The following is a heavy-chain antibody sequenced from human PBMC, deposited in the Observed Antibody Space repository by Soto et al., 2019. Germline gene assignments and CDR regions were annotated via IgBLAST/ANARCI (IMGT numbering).Heavy chain of an antibody. CDR2: IYYSGST. Sequence: SETLSLTCTVSGGSISSRSYSWGWIRQPPGKGLERIGSIYYSGSTYYNTSLKSRVTISVDTSKNQFSLKLSSVTAADTSVYYCARRGYSYGYDFDYGGHGTLVTVSS. D-gene: IGHD5-18*01. J-gene: IGHJ4*01. CDR1: GGSISSRSYS. CDR3: ARRGYSYGYDFDY. V-gene: IGHV4-39*01.